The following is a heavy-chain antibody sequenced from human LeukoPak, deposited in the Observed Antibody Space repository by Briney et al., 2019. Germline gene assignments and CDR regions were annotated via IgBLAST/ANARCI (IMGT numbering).Heavy chain of an antibody. CDR2: ISGSGRTT. CDR1: GFTFSNHA. J-gene: IGHJ4*02. D-gene: IGHD2-15*01. V-gene: IGHV3-23*01. Sequence: PGGSLRLSCAASGFTFSNHAMSWVRQTPGKGLQWISVISGSGRTTEYADSVKGRFTISRDNSKNTLSLQMSSLRVEDTAIYYCVKNVVVKRYIDYWGQGTLVTVSS. CDR3: VKNVVVKRYIDY.